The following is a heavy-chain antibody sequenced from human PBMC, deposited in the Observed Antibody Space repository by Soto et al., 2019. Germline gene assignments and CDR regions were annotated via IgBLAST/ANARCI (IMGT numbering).Heavy chain of an antibody. J-gene: IGHJ6*04. D-gene: IGHD2-8*01. Sequence: PGGSVRLSCAASGFTFDDYGMSWVRQAPGKGLEWVSGINWNGGSTGYADSVKGRFTISRDNAKNSLYLQMNSLRAEDTALYYCAREVERYCTNGVCYKSGVGHYFYSGMDVWGKWTTVTVSS. V-gene: IGHV3-20*04. CDR3: AREVERYCTNGVCYKSGVGHYFYSGMDV. CDR1: GFTFDDYG. CDR2: INWNGGST.